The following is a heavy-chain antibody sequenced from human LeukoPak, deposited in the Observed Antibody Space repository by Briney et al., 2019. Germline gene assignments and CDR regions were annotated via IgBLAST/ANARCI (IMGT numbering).Heavy chain of an antibody. CDR2: INTNTGNP. CDR3: ATRYSTSHYYYLDV. Sequence: ASVKVSCKASGYTFTSYAMNWVRQAPGQGLEWMGWINTNTGNPTYAQGFTGRFVFSLDTSVSTAYLQINSLTADDTAVYFCATRYSTSHYYYLDVWGKGTTVTVSS. J-gene: IGHJ6*03. CDR1: GYTFTSYA. D-gene: IGHD6-13*01. V-gene: IGHV7-4-1*02.